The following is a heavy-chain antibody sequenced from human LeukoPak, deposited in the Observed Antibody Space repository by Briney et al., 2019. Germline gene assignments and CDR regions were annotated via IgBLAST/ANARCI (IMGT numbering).Heavy chain of an antibody. J-gene: IGHJ4*02. CDR2: INPNSGGT. Sequence: GASVKVSCKASGYTFTGYYMHWVRQAPGQGLEWMGRINPNSGGTNYAQKLQGRVTMTRDTSISTAYMELSRLRSDDTAVYYCAIYSWFGELLQGEKGRRYFDYWGQGTLVTVSS. CDR3: AIYSWFGELLQGEKGRRYFDY. D-gene: IGHD3-10*01. CDR1: GYTFTGYY. V-gene: IGHV1-2*06.